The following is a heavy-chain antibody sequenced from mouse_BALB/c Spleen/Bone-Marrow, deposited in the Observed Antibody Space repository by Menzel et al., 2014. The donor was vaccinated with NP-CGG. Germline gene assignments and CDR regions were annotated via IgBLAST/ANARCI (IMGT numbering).Heavy chain of an antibody. D-gene: IGHD1-1*01. J-gene: IGHJ3*01. CDR1: GFNIKDTY. CDR2: IDPANGNT. Sequence: DVKLQESGAELVKPGASVKLSCAASGFNIKDTYMHWVKQRPEQGLEWIGRIDPANGNTKYDPEFEGKATITAGTSSNTAFLQLSSLTSEDAAVYYCASYYYGSSLFAYWGQGTLVTVSA. CDR3: ASYYYGSSLFAY. V-gene: IGHV14-3*02.